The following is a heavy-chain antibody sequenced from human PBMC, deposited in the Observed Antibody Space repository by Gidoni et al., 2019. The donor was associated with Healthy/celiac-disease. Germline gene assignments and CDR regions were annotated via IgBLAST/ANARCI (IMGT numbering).Heavy chain of an antibody. D-gene: IGHD6-13*01. CDR3: ASRTAAGSNWFDP. Sequence: QVHLVQSEAEVTKHGSSVKVSCKASGGTFSSYTISWVRQAPGQGLEWMGRIIPLLGIANYAQKFQGRVTIPADKSTSTAYMELSSLRSADTAVYYCASRTAAGSNWFDPWGQGTLVTVSS. V-gene: IGHV1-69*02. CDR1: GGTFSSYT. CDR2: IIPLLGIA. J-gene: IGHJ5*02.